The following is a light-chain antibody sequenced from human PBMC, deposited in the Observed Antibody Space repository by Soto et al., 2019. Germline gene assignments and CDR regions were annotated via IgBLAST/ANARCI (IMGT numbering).Light chain of an antibody. V-gene: IGKV3-15*01. Sequence: EVVMTQSPAILSVSPGERATLSCRASQSVSSNLAWYQQKPGQAPRLLIYGASTRATGIPARFSGSGSGTEFTLNISRLQSEDFAVYYCQQYNNWPPRYTFGQGTKLEIK. CDR3: QQYNNWPPRYT. J-gene: IGKJ2*01. CDR2: GAS. CDR1: QSVSSN.